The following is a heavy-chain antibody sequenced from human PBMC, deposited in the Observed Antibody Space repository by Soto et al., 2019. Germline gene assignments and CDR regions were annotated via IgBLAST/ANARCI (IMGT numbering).Heavy chain of an antibody. CDR2: IYYSGST. D-gene: IGHD3-3*01. V-gene: IGHV4-61*08. Sequence: SETLSLTCTVSCGSVSSGGYYWSWIRQPPGKGLEWIGYIYYSGSTNYNPSLKSRVTISVDTSKNQFSLKLSSVTAADTAVYYCASSVLRFLEWSRMDVWGQGTTVTVSS. J-gene: IGHJ6*02. CDR1: CGSVSSGGYY. CDR3: ASSVLRFLEWSRMDV.